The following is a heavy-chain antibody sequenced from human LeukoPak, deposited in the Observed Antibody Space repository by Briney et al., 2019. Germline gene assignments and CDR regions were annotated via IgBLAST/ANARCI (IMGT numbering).Heavy chain of an antibody. J-gene: IGHJ4*02. V-gene: IGHV4-59*01. CDR2: IYYGGST. CDR1: GGSISGYY. Sequence: SETLSLTCTVSGGSISGYYWTWIRQPPGKGLEWIGYIYYGGSTNHHPSLKSRVTLSVDTSKKQFSLKLSSVTAADTAVYYCARGLLVGNTGYYFDYWGQGTLVTVSS. D-gene: IGHD1-1*01. CDR3: ARGLLVGNTGYYFDY.